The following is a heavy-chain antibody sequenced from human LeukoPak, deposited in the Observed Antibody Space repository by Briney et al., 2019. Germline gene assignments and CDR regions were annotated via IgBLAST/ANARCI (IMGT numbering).Heavy chain of an antibody. CDR3: ARDLGSYSSGWYMGFDY. D-gene: IGHD6-19*01. V-gene: IGHV3-48*01. CDR2: ISGTSNTI. J-gene: IGHJ4*02. Sequence: PGGSLRLSCAASGITFSSYSMNWVRQAPGKGLEWVSYISGTSNTIYYADSVKGRFTVSRDNANNSLYLQMNSLRAEDTAIYYCARDLGSYSSGWYMGFDYWGQGTLVTVSS. CDR1: GITFSSYS.